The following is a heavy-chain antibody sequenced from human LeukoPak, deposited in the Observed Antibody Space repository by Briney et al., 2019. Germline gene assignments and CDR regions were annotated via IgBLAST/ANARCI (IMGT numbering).Heavy chain of an antibody. CDR2: ISAYNGNT. D-gene: IGHD5-12*01. V-gene: IGHV1-18*01. CDR3: ARDVDIVATIRINYYYGMAV. J-gene: IGHJ6*02. Sequence: ASVKVSCTASGYTFTSYGISWVRQAPGQGLEWMGWISAYNGNTNYAQKLQGRVTMTTDTSTSTAYMELRSLRSDDTAVYYCARDVDIVATIRINYYYGMAVWGQGTTVTVSS. CDR1: GYTFTSYG.